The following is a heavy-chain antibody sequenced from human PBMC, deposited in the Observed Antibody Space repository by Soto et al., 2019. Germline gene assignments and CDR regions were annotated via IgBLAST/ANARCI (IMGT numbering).Heavy chain of an antibody. CDR2: ISYDGSNK. Sequence: QVQLVESGGGVVQPGRSLRLSCAASGFTFSSYGMHWVRQAPGKGLEWVAVISYDGSNKYYADSVKGRFTISRDNSKNTLYLQMNSLRAEDTAVYYCAKGLAYCGGDCYQHDYWGQGTLVTVSS. CDR3: AKGLAYCGGDCYQHDY. D-gene: IGHD2-21*02. J-gene: IGHJ4*02. V-gene: IGHV3-30*18. CDR1: GFTFSSYG.